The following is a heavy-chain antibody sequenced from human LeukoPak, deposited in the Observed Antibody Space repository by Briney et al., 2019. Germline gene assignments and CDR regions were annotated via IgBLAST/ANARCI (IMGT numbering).Heavy chain of an antibody. V-gene: IGHV7-4-1*02. CDR2: INTNTGNP. D-gene: IGHD2-2*01. J-gene: IGHJ6*02. CDR3: AREESIVVVPAAPYGMDV. CDR1: GGTFSSYA. Sequence: ASVKVSCKASGGTFSSYAISWVRQAPGQGLEWMGWINTNTGNPTYAQGFTGRFVFSLDTSVSTAYLQISSLKAEDTAVYYCAREESIVVVPAAPYGMDVWGQGTTVTVSS.